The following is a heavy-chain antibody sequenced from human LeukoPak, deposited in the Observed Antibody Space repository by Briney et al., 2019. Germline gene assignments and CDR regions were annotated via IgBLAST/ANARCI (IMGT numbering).Heavy chain of an antibody. D-gene: IGHD5-18*01. CDR1: GGTFSSYA. CDR2: IIPIFGTA. J-gene: IGHJ4*02. Sequence: SVKVSCKASGGTFSSYAISWVRQAPGQGLEWMGGIIPIFGTANYAQKFQGRVTITTDESTSTAYMELSSLRSEDTAVYYYAGYVDTAMVTGFDYWGQGTLDTVSS. CDR3: AGYVDTAMVTGFDY. V-gene: IGHV1-69*05.